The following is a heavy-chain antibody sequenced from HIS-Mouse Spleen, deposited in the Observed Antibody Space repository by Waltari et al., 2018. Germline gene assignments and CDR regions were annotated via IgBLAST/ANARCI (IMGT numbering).Heavy chain of an antibody. CDR2: INPNSGGT. CDR1: GYTFTGFH. CDR3: ARPYYYDSSGPFAE. D-gene: IGHD3-22*01. V-gene: IGHV1-2*02. Sequence: QVQLLQLRAEVTKPGASVKVSSKASGYTFTGFHMPWVRQAPGQGLEWTGWINPNSGGTNYAQKFQGRVTMTRDTSISTAYMELSRLRSDDTAVYYCARPYYYDSSGPFAEWGQGTLVTVSS. J-gene: IGHJ4*02.